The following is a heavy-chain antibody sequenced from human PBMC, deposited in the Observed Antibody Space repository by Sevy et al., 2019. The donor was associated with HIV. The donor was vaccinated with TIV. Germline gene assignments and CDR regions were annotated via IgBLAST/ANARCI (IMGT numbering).Heavy chain of an antibody. CDR3: ASTRDYYDSSGYYFDY. D-gene: IGHD3-22*01. Sequence: ASVKVSSKVSGYTLTELSIHWVLQAPGKGLEWLVTFDPEDGKTIYAQNFQGRVTMTEDTSTDTTYMELSSLRSEDTAVYYCASTRDYYDSSGYYFDYWGQRTLVTVSS. CDR1: GYTLTELS. J-gene: IGHJ4*02. V-gene: IGHV1-24*01. CDR2: FDPEDGKT.